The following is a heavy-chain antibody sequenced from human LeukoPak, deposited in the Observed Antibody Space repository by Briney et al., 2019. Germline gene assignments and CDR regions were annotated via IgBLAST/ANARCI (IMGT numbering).Heavy chain of an antibody. Sequence: SETLSLTCAVYGGSFSGYYWSWIRQPPGKGLEWIGEINHSGSTNYNPSLKSRVTISVDTSKNQFSLKLSSVTAADTAVYYCARGRFDSSSYYYVGYYYMDVWGKGTTVTVSS. V-gene: IGHV4-34*01. CDR2: INHSGST. D-gene: IGHD3-22*01. CDR3: ARGRFDSSSYYYVGYYYMDV. J-gene: IGHJ6*03. CDR1: GGSFSGYY.